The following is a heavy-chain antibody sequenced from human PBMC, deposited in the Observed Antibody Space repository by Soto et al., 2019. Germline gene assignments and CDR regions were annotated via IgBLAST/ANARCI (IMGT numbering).Heavy chain of an antibody. Sequence: SLNVSCKASGYTFTGYYMHWVRQAPGQGLEWMGWINPNSGGTNYAQKFQGRVTMTRDTSISTAYMELSRLRSDDTAVYYCARVGLASGGSSNQYYYYGMDVWGQGTTVTVYS. CDR2: INPNSGGT. D-gene: IGHD2-15*01. J-gene: IGHJ6*02. V-gene: IGHV1-2*02. CDR3: ARVGLASGGSSNQYYYYGMDV. CDR1: GYTFTGYY.